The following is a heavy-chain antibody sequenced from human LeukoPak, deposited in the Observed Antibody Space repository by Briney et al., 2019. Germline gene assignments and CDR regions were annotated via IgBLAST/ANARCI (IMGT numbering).Heavy chain of an antibody. J-gene: IGHJ5*02. V-gene: IGHV4-34*01. CDR1: GGSFSGYY. CDR2: INHSGST. CDR3: ASWIAAAPKTASGPTAHNWFDP. D-gene: IGHD6-13*01. Sequence: PSETLSLTCAVYGGSFSGYYWSWIRQPPGKWLEWIGEINHSGSTNYNPSPKSRVTISVDTSKNQFSLKLSSVTAADTAVYYCASWIAAAPKTASGPTAHNWFDPWGQGTLVTVSS.